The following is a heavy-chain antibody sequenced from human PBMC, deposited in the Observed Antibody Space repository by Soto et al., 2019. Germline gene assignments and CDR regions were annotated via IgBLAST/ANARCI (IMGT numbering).Heavy chain of an antibody. V-gene: IGHV4-31*03. J-gene: IGHJ6*02. CDR1: GGSISSGGYY. D-gene: IGHD6-13*01. CDR2: IYYSGST. CDR3: ARGAAAGTMPGPWRGWNYGMDV. Sequence: QVQLQESGPGLVKPSQTLSLTCTVSGGSISSGGYYWSWIRQHPGKGLEWIGYIYYSGSTYYNPSLKSRVTISVDTSKNQFSLKLSSVTAADTAVYYCARGAAAGTMPGPWRGWNYGMDVWGQGTTVTVSS.